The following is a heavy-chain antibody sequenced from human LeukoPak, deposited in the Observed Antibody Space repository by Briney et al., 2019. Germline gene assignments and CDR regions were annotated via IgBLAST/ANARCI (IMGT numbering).Heavy chain of an antibody. J-gene: IGHJ4*02. V-gene: IGHV4-39*07. CDR1: GASVSSSSYY. Sequence: SETLSLTCSVSGASVSSSSYYWGWIRQPPGKGLEWIGSIYHSGSTYYNPSLKSRVTISVDTSKNQFSLKLSSVTAADTAVYYCARASYSYGYGYFDYWGQGTLVTVSS. CDR3: ARASYSYGYGYFDY. D-gene: IGHD5-18*01. CDR2: IYHSGST.